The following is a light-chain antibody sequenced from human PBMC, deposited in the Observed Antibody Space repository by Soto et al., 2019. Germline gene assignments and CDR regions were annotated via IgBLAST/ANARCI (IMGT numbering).Light chain of an antibody. J-gene: IGKJ2*01. CDR3: RHYGSSPSYT. CDR2: GAS. CDR1: QSVSSSSY. Sequence: EIVLTQSPGTLSLSPGERATLSCRASQSVSSSSYLAGYQHKPVQAPRLLIYGASIRATGIPDMFSGSGSATDFSLPISRLEPDDFPVSSCRHYGSSPSYTFGQGTKLEIK. V-gene: IGKV3-20*01.